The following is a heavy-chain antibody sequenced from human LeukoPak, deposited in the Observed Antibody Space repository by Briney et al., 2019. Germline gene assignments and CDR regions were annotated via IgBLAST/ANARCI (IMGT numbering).Heavy chain of an antibody. Sequence: GGSLRLSCAASGFTFSSYSMNWVRQAPGKGLEWVANIKQDGSETYYVDSVKGRFTISRDNSNNSLYLQMSSLRAEDTAVYYCARAGGRASGSSYWGQGTLVTVSS. D-gene: IGHD1-26*01. J-gene: IGHJ4*02. CDR3: ARAGGRASGSSY. CDR2: IKQDGSET. V-gene: IGHV3-7*01. CDR1: GFTFSSYS.